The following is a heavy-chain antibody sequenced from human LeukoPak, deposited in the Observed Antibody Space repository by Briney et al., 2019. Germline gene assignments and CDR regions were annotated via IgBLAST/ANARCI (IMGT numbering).Heavy chain of an antibody. CDR1: GGSISSGGYY. V-gene: IGHV4-30-2*01. CDR2: IYHSGST. D-gene: IGHD2-15*01. J-gene: IGHJ4*02. Sequence: SSETLSLTCTVSGGSISSGGYYWSWIRQPPGKGLEWIGYIYHSGSTYYNPSLKSRVTISVDRSKNQFSLKLSSVTAADTAVYYCARGVSVVAATVDYWGQGTLVTVSS. CDR3: ARGVSVVAATVDY.